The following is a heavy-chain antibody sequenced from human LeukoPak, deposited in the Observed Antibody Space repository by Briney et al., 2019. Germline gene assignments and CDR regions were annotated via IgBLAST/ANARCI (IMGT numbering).Heavy chain of an antibody. J-gene: IGHJ4*02. V-gene: IGHV3-21*01. CDR1: GFTFSSYS. D-gene: IGHD3/OR15-3a*01. Sequence: GGSLRLSCAASGFTFSSYSMNWVRQAPGKGLEWVSSISSSSSYIYYADSVKGRFTISRDNAKNSLYLQMTSLRAEDTAVYYCARAARTGRLGYYFDYWGKGTLVTVSS. CDR2: ISSSSSYI. CDR3: ARAARTGRLGYYFDY.